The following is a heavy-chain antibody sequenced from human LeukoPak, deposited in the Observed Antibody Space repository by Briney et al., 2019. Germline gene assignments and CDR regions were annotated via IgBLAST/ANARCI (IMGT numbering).Heavy chain of an antibody. V-gene: IGHV1-69*05. CDR2: IIPTFGTA. D-gene: IGHD5-24*01. J-gene: IGHJ2*01. CDR3: ARAQEMATMRGWYFDL. CDR1: GGTFSSYA. Sequence: SVKVSCKASGGTFSSYAISWVRQAPGQGLEWMGGIIPTFGTANYAQKFQGRVTITTDESTSTAYMELSSLRSEDTAVYYCARAQEMATMRGWYFDLWGRGTLVTVSS.